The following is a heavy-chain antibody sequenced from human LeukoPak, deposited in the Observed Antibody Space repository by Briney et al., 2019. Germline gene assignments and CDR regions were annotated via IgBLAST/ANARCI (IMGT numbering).Heavy chain of an antibody. CDR3: ARDQAGDIVVVPAAIDY. CDR1: GFTFSSYA. CDR2: ISGSGGST. D-gene: IGHD2-2*01. Sequence: GGSLRLSCAASGFTFSSYAMSWVRQAPGKGLEWVSAISGSGGSTYYADSVKGRFTISRDNSKNTLYLQMNSLRAEDTAVYYCARDQAGDIVVVPAAIDYWGQGTLVTVSS. V-gene: IGHV3-23*01. J-gene: IGHJ4*02.